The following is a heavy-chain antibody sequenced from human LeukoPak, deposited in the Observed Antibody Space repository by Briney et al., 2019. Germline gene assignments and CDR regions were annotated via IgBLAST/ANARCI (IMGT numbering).Heavy chain of an antibody. Sequence: PSVTLSLTCAVSGGSISSGGYYWSWIRQHPGKGLEWIGYIYYSGSTYYNPSLKSRVTISVDTSKNQFSLKLSSVTAADTAVYYCATCGAYYYYGMDVWGQGTTVTVSS. J-gene: IGHJ6*02. CDR2: IYYSGST. D-gene: IGHD6-25*01. CDR3: ATCGAYYYYGMDV. CDR1: GGSISSGGYY. V-gene: IGHV4-31*11.